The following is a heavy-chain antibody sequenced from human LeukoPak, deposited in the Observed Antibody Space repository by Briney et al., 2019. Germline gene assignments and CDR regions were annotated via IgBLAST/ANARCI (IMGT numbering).Heavy chain of an antibody. V-gene: IGHV3-23*01. Sequence: GGSLRPSCAASGFTFSSYAMSWVRQAPGKGLEWVSAISGSGGSTYYADSVKGRFTISRDNAKNSLYLQMNSLRAEDTAVYYCARVILPYYYYMDVWGKGTTVTISS. D-gene: IGHD3/OR15-3a*01. CDR2: ISGSGGST. CDR3: ARVILPYYYYMDV. J-gene: IGHJ6*03. CDR1: GFTFSSYA.